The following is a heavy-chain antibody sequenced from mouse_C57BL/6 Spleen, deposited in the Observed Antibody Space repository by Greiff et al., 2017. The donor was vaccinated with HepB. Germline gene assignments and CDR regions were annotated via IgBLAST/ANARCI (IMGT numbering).Heavy chain of an antibody. V-gene: IGHV1-26*01. D-gene: IGHD2-5*01. Sequence: VQLQQSGPELVKPGASVKISCKASGYTFTDYYMNWVKQSHGKSLEWIGDINPNNGGTSYNQKFKGKGTLTVDKSSSTAYMELRSLTSEDSAVYYCARRESDSNYGFAYWGQGTLVTVSA. CDR3: ARRESDSNYGFAY. J-gene: IGHJ3*01. CDR1: GYTFTDYY. CDR2: INPNNGGT.